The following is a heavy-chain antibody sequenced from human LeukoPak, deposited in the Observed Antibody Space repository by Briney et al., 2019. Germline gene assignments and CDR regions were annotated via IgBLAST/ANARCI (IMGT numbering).Heavy chain of an antibody. V-gene: IGHV3-74*01. CDR2: INSDGRST. D-gene: IGHD3-3*01. J-gene: IGHJ4*01. Sequence: GGSLRLSCAASGFTFSTYWMHWLRQAPGKGLVWVSRINSDGRSTSYADSVKGRFTISRDNAKNTLYLQMNSLRAEDTAVYYCAKVRRDDFWSGPGYWGQGTPVIVSS. CDR1: GFTFSTYW. CDR3: AKVRRDDFWSGPGY.